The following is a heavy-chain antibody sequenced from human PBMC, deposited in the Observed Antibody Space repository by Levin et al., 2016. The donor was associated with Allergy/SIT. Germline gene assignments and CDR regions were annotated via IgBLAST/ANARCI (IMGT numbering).Heavy chain of an antibody. Sequence: VRQMPGKGLEWVSYISSSSSYTNYADSVKGRFTISRDNAKNSLYLQMNSLRAEDTAVYYCARSPSYAFDIWGQGTMVTVSS. CDR3: ARSPSYAFDI. J-gene: IGHJ3*02. CDR2: ISSSSSYT. V-gene: IGHV3-11*06.